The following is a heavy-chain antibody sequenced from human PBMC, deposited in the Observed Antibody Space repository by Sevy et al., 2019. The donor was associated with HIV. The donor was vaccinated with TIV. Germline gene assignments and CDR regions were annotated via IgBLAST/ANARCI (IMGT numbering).Heavy chain of an antibody. J-gene: IGHJ6*02. D-gene: IGHD6-6*01. V-gene: IGHV3-33*01. CDR1: GFTFSSYG. Sequence: GGSLRLSCAASGFTFSSYGMHWVRQAPGKGLEWVAVILYDGSKKYDADSVKGRFTISRDNSKNTFYLQMSSLTSEDTAVYYCARGLAALPGYYYGMDVWGQGTAVTVSS. CDR2: ILYDGSKK. CDR3: ARGLAALPGYYYGMDV.